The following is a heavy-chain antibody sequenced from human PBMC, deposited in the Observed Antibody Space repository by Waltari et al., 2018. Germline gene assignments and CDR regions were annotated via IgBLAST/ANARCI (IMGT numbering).Heavy chain of an antibody. CDR1: GDPLSSPDW. D-gene: IGHD2-15*01. Sequence: QIPLPESGPRLVEPSGTPFPHLRGPGDPLSSPDWWSWVRQSPGKGLEWIGQVQRSGRTNYNPSFASRVTVSVDTSNNQFSLRVTSATAADTAVYFCARDRGRGIYLDSWGQGTLVTVS. J-gene: IGHJ4*02. CDR3: ARDRGRGIYLDS. V-gene: IGHV4-4*02. CDR2: VQRSGRT.